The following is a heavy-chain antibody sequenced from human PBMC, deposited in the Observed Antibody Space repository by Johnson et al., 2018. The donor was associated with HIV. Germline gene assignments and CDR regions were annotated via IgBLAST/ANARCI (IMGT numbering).Heavy chain of an antibody. D-gene: IGHD3-10*01. J-gene: IGHJ3*02. V-gene: IGHV3-30*02. CDR3: TKYYHAVFGGFDI. CDR2: IRYDGSNK. Sequence: QVQLVESGGGVVQPGGSLRLSCAASGFTFSSYGMHWVRQAPGKGLEWVAFIRYDGSNKYYADSVKGRFTISRNNSKTTLYLQMSSLKTDDTAVYYGTKYYHAVFGGFDIWGQGTMVTVSS. CDR1: GFTFSSYG.